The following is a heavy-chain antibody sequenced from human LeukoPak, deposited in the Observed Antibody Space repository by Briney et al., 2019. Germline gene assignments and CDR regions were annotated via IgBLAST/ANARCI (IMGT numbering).Heavy chain of an antibody. D-gene: IGHD6-19*01. CDR1: GFTFSSYW. J-gene: IGHJ4*02. Sequence: GGSLRLSCAASGFTFSSYWMSWVRQAPGKGLEWVANIKQDGSEKYYVDSVKGRSTISRDNAKNSLYLQMNSLRAEGTAVYYCASRGPGIAVAGDGYWGQGTLVTVSS. CDR2: IKQDGSEK. CDR3: ASRGPGIAVAGDGY. V-gene: IGHV3-7*01.